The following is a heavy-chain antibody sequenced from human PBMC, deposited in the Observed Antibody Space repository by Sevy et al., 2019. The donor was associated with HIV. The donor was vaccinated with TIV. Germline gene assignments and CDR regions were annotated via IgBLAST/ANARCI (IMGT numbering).Heavy chain of an antibody. CDR3: ARESPRMITFGGVIVNGYFDY. Sequence: GGSLILSCAASGFTFSSYAMHWVRHAPGKGLEWVAVISYDGSNKYYADSVKGRFTISRDNSKNTLYLQMNSLRAEDTAVYYCARESPRMITFGGVIVNGYFDYWGQGTLVTVSS. D-gene: IGHD3-16*02. CDR2: ISYDGSNK. CDR1: GFTFSSYA. V-gene: IGHV3-30-3*01. J-gene: IGHJ4*02.